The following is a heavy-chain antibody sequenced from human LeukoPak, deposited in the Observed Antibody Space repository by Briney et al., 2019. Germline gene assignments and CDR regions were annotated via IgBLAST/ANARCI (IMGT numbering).Heavy chain of an antibody. CDR2: INSDGSST. V-gene: IGHV3-74*01. J-gene: IGHJ4*02. CDR1: GFTFSSYW. Sequence: GGSLRLSCAASGFTFSSYWMHWVRQGPGKGLVWVSRINSDGSSTNYADSVRSRFTISRDNAENTLYLQMNSLRVEDTAVYYCARRVVVAAAPYYFDYWGQGTLVTVSS. CDR3: ARRVVVAAAPYYFDY. D-gene: IGHD2-2*01.